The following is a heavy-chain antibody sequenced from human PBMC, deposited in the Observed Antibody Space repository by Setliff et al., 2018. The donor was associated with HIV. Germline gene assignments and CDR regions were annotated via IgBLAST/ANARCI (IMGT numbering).Heavy chain of an antibody. V-gene: IGHV1-69*10. Sequence: SVKVSCKASGGTSSTYAINWVRQAPGQGLEWMGQFIPVLDITNYAQKFQGTVTINADKSTNTMYLELRSLRPEDTAMYYCALPYCSGGNCWSSASLPPAGWFDPWGQGTLVTAPQ. CDR3: ALPYCSGGNCWSSASLPPAGWFDP. D-gene: IGHD2-15*01. J-gene: IGHJ5*02. CDR2: FIPVLDIT. CDR1: GGTSSTYA.